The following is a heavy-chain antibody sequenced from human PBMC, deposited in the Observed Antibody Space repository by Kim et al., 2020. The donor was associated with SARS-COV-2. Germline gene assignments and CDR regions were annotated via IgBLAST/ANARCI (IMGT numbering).Heavy chain of an antibody. CDR1: GDSVSSDRST. CDR3: VRGFYGSSFDL. Sequence: SQTLSLTCVISGDSVSSDRSTWNWIRQSPSRGLEWLGRTYFRSKWYDDYGIYVKSRITISPDTSKNQFSLQLSSVTPEVSAIYYCVRGFYGSSFDLWGQGTVVTVSS. D-gene: IGHD4-17*01. J-gene: IGHJ3*01. V-gene: IGHV6-1*01. CDR2: TYFRSKWYD.